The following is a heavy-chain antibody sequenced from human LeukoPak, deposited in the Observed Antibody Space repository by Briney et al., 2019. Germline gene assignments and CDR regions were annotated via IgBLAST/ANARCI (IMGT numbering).Heavy chain of an antibody. V-gene: IGHV4-59*01. J-gene: IGHJ4*02. Sequence: PSETLSLTCTVAGGSISSYYWSWIRQPPGKGLEWIGYIYYSGSTNYNPSLKSRVTISVDTSKNQFSLKLSSVTAADTAVYYCARGYSSGWYGYWGQGTLVTVSS. D-gene: IGHD6-19*01. CDR1: GGSISSYY. CDR2: IYYSGST. CDR3: ARGYSSGWYGY.